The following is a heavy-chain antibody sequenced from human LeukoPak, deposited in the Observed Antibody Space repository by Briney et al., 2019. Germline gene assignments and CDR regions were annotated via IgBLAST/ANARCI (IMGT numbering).Heavy chain of an antibody. D-gene: IGHD3-10*01. CDR1: GFTVSSYW. V-gene: IGHV3-74*01. J-gene: IGHJ4*02. CDR3: SRGGVDY. CDR2: ISSDGSST. Sequence: GGSLRLSCAASGFTVSSYWMHWVRQPPGTGLVWVSRISSDGSSTAYADSVKGRFTISRDNAKNTLYLQMNGLRAEGTAVYYCSRGGVDYWGQGTLVTVSS.